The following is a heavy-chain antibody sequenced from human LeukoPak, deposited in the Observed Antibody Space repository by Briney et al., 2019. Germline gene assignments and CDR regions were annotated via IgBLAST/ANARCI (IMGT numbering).Heavy chain of an antibody. V-gene: IGHV3-30*04. CDR3: ARDWGLAY. CDR1: GFTFSSYA. J-gene: IGHJ4*02. CDR2: ISYDGSNK. D-gene: IGHD3-16*01. Sequence: PGGSLRLSCAASGFTFSSYAMHWVRQAPGKGLEWVAVISYDGSNKYYADSVKGRFTISRDNSKNTLYLQMNSLRAEDTAVYYCARDWGLAYWGQGTLVTVSS.